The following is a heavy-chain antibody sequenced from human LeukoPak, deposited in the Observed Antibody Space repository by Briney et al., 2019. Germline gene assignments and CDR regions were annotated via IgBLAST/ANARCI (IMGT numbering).Heavy chain of an antibody. V-gene: IGHV4-39*07. D-gene: IGHD3-3*01. CDR2: INHSGST. CDR1: GGSISSGSYY. Sequence: SQTLSLTCTVSGGSISSGSYYWSWIRQPPGKGLEWIGEINHSGSTNYNPSLKSRVTISVDTSKNQFSLKLSSVTAADTAVYYCARVPHYDFWSGRYYYYYYMDAWGKGTTVTVSS. J-gene: IGHJ6*03. CDR3: ARVPHYDFWSGRYYYYYYMDA.